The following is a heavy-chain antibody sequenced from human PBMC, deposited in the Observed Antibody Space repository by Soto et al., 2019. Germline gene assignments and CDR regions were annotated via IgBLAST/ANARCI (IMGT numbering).Heavy chain of an antibody. CDR1: GDTFSIYT. V-gene: IGHV1-69*02. Sequence: QVQLVQSGSEVKKPGSSVRVSCKTSGDTFSIYTISWVRQAPGQGLEWMGRALPFLDITSYSQRFQGRVTITADRSTTTAYMELTSLRSEDTAVYYCARDRDNSNWPNFDSWGQGTLVTVSS. D-gene: IGHD6-13*01. CDR3: ARDRDNSNWPNFDS. CDR2: ALPFLDIT. J-gene: IGHJ4*02.